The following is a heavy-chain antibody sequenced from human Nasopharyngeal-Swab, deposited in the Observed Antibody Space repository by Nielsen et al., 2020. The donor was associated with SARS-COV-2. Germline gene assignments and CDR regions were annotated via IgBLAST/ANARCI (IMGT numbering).Heavy chain of an antibody. Sequence: GESLQISCAASGFTVSSNYMNWVRQPPGKGLEWISVLYSGGNTYYAGSVKGRFTISRDNSKSTLYLQMNNLRAEDTAVYYCARSRNYYYYMDVWGKGTTVTVSS. CDR1: GFTVSSNY. CDR2: LYSGGNT. V-gene: IGHV3-66*01. CDR3: ARSRNYYYYMDV. J-gene: IGHJ6*03.